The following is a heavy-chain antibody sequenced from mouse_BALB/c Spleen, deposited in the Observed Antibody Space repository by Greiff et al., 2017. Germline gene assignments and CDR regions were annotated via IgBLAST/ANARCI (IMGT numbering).Heavy chain of an antibody. CDR2: ISSGGSYT. V-gene: IGHV5-9-4*01. CDR1: GFTFSSYA. D-gene: IGHD2-4*01. J-gene: IGHJ2*01. Sequence: VQLKESGGGLVKPGGSLKLSCAASGFTFSSYAMSWVRQSPEKRLVWVAEISSGGSYTYYPDTVTGRFTISRDNAKNTLYLEMSSLRSEDTAMYYCARIYYDYDEGYWGQGTTLTVSS. CDR3: ARIYYDYDEGY.